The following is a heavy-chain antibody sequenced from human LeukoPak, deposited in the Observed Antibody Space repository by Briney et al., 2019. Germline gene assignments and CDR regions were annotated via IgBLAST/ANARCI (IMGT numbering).Heavy chain of an antibody. D-gene: IGHD1-26*01. CDR2: IWYDGSNK. V-gene: IGHV3-33*01. Sequence: GGSLRLSCAASGFTFSSYGMHWVRQAAGKGLEWVAVIWYDGSNKYYADSAKGGFTISRDDSKKTMYLQMNSLRGEETAVYYCGRARGRYYNGYFQHWGQGTLVTVSS. J-gene: IGHJ1*01. CDR3: GRARGRYYNGYFQH. CDR1: GFTFSSYG.